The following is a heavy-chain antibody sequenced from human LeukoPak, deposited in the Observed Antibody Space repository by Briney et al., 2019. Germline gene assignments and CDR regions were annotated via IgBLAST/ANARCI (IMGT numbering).Heavy chain of an antibody. D-gene: IGHD6-25*01. J-gene: IGHJ4*02. CDR1: GLTFSSSG. V-gene: IGHV3-30*03. CDR3: LRGRGGSYDFDY. CDR2: ISRDGSDK. Sequence: GGSLRLSCVASGLTFSSSGVHWVRQAPGKGLEWVAAISRDGSDKYYTDSVKGRFTISRDNFKNTVYLQMNSLRDDDTAVYYCLRGRGGSYDFDYWGQGNLVTVSS.